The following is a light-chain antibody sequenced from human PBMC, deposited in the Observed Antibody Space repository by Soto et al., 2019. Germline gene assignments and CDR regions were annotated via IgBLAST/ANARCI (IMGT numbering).Light chain of an antibody. Sequence: DIVMTQTPLWSRVTVGQPSSLSCSSSQGLVHSDGNTYLSWLQQRPGQPPRLLIYKIYNRFSGVTDRFSGSGAGTEFTITISSLQSEDFAVYYCQQYINWPRTVGQGTKVDIK. J-gene: IGKJ1*01. CDR1: QGLVHSDGNTY. CDR2: KIY. CDR3: QQYINWPRT. V-gene: IGKV2-24*01.